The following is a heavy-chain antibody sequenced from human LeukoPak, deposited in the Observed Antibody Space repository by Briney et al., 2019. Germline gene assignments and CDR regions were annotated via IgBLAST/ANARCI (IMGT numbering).Heavy chain of an antibody. CDR3: ASLGGRYYYDSSGYYENFDY. V-gene: IGHV3-21*01. CDR1: GFTFSSYS. CDR2: ISSSSSYI. D-gene: IGHD3-22*01. Sequence: PGGSLRLSCAASGFTFSSYSMNWVRQAPGKGLEWVSSISSSSSYIYYADSVKGRFTISRDNAKNSLYLQMNSLRAEDTAVYYCASLGGRYYYDSSGYYENFDYWGQGTLVTVSS. J-gene: IGHJ4*02.